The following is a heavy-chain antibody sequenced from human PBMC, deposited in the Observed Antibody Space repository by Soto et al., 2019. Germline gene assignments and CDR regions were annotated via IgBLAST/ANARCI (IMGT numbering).Heavy chain of an antibody. CDR2: IYSGGST. CDR3: AVDPTRLWLAQGHQLGAGVDV. J-gene: IGHJ6*02. D-gene: IGHD6-19*01. V-gene: IGHV3-66*01. Sequence: EVQLVESGGGLVQPGGSLRLSCAASGFTVSSNYMSWVRQAPGKGLEWVSVIYSGGSTYYADSVKGRFTISRDNSKNTLYLQMNSLRAEDTAVYYCAVDPTRLWLAQGHQLGAGVDVWGQGTTVTVSS. CDR1: GFTVSSNY.